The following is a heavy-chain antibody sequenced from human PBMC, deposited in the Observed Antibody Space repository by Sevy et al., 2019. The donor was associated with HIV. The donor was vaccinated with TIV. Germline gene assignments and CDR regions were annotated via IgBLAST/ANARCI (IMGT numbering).Heavy chain of an antibody. D-gene: IGHD4-4*01. V-gene: IGHV3-9*01. Sequence: GGSLRLSCAASGFTFDDYAMHWVRQAPQKGLEWVSGIKWNSDTKDYADSVRGRFTISRDNARNSLYLQMNSLRTGDTALYYCVKGGNSYRGAFDVWGQGTMVTVSS. CDR2: IKWNSDTK. CDR1: GFTFDDYA. CDR3: VKGGNSYRGAFDV. J-gene: IGHJ3*01.